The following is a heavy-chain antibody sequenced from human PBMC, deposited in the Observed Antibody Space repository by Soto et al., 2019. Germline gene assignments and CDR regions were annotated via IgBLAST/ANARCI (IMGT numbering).Heavy chain of an antibody. CDR3: AIVVKGDYYYGMDV. CDR1: GGTFSSYD. CDR2: IIPIFGTA. V-gene: IGHV1-69*06. J-gene: IGHJ6*02. Sequence: QVQLVQSGAEVKKPGSSVKVSCKASGGTFSSYDISWVRQAPGQGLEWMGGIIPIFGTANYAQKFQGRVTITADKSTSTDYMELSSLRSEDTAVYYCAIVVKGDYYYGMDVWGQGTTVTVSS. D-gene: IGHD3-22*01.